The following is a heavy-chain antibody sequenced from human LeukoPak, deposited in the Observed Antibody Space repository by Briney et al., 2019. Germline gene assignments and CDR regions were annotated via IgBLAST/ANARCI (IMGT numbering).Heavy chain of an antibody. V-gene: IGHV1-69*01. D-gene: IGHD6-6*01. CDR1: GGTFSSYA. CDR2: IIPIFGTA. CDR3: ARVHSIALYYWYFDL. Sequence: SVKVSCKASGGTFSSYAISWVRQAPGQGLEWMGGIIPIFGTANYAQKFQGRVTITADESTSTAYMELSSLRSEDTAVYYCARVHSIALYYWYFDLWGRGTLVTVSS. J-gene: IGHJ2*01.